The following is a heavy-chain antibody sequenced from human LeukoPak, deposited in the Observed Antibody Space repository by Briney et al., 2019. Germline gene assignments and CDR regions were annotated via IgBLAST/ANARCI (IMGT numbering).Heavy chain of an antibody. CDR3: ARDPEWELLPFDY. V-gene: IGHV1-2*02. Sequence: ASVKVSCKASGYTFTGYYMHWVRQAPGQGLEWLGWINPNSGGTNYAQKFQGRVTMTRDTSISTAYMELSRLRSDDTAVYYCARDPEWELLPFDYWGQGTLVTVSS. J-gene: IGHJ4*02. CDR2: INPNSGGT. CDR1: GYTFTGYY. D-gene: IGHD1-26*01.